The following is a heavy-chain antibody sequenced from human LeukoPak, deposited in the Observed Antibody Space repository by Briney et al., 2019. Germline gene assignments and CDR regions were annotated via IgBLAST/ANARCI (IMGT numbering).Heavy chain of an antibody. D-gene: IGHD6-6*01. Sequence: SETLSLTCTVSGGSISSYYWSWIRQPPGKGLEWIGYIYTSGSTNYNPSLKSRVTISVDTSKTQFSLKLSSVTAADTAVYYCARLAAAREYYYYYYMDVWGKGTTVTVSS. CDR1: GGSISSYY. CDR3: ARLAAAREYYYYYYMDV. V-gene: IGHV4-4*09. J-gene: IGHJ6*03. CDR2: IYTSGST.